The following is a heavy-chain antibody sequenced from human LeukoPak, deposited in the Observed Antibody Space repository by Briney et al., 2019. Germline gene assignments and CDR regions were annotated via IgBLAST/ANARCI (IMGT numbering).Heavy chain of an antibody. CDR3: VRGFKH. V-gene: IGHV3-11*04. CDR2: ISGSGETT. D-gene: IGHD3-3*01. J-gene: IGHJ4*02. Sequence: GGSLRLSCAGSGVDFSDFYMSWIRQVPGKGLELLAFISGSGETTVYGDSVQGRLTISRDNSKKVLYLQMYTLRAEDTAVYYCVRGFKHWGQGTLVTVSS. CDR1: GVDFSDFY.